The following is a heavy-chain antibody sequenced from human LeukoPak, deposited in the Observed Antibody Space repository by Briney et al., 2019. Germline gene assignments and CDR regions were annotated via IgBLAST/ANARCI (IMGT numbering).Heavy chain of an antibody. J-gene: IGHJ4*02. V-gene: IGHV4-4*02. D-gene: IGHD1-26*01. CDR1: GGSITTTNW. CDR3: TRESGAFSPFGF. Sequence: SSETLSLTCAVSGGSITTTNWWSWVRQPPGKGLEWIGEVHLSGATNYNPSLESQVSMSIDKSKNHLSLEVTSVTAADTAIYYCTRESGAFSPFGFWGQGTLLTVSS. CDR2: VHLSGAT.